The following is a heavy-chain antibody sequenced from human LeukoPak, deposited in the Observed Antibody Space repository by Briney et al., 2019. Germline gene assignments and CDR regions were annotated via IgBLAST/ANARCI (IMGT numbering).Heavy chain of an antibody. D-gene: IGHD2-2*01. CDR3: AKDREYQLLPGNWFDP. J-gene: IGHJ5*02. CDR1: GFTFSSYA. V-gene: IGHV3-23*01. Sequence: GGSLRLSCAASGFTFSSYAMSWVRQAPGKGLEWVSAISGSGGSTYYADSVKGRFTISRDNSKNTLYLQMNSLRAEDTAVYYCAKDREYQLLPGNWFDPWGQGTLVTVSS. CDR2: ISGSGGST.